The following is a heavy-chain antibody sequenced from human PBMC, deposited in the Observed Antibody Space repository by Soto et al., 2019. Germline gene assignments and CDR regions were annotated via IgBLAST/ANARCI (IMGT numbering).Heavy chain of an antibody. V-gene: IGHV4-34*01. J-gene: IGHJ5*02. CDR3: ARDWNYRHDYNWFDP. CDR1: GVSFSGYY. D-gene: IGHD1-7*01. CDR2: INHSGST. Sequence: SETLSLTCAVYGVSFSGYYWIWLRTPPGKGLEWIGEINHSGSTNYNPSLKSRVTISVDTSKNQFSLKLSSVTAADTAVYYCARDWNYRHDYNWFDPWGQGTLVTVSS.